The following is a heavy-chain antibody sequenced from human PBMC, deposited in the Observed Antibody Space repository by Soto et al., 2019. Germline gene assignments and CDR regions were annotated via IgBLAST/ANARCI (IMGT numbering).Heavy chain of an antibody. CDR1: GGSISSGDYY. CDR2: IYYSGST. CDR3: ARTGNYYYYGMDV. V-gene: IGHV4-30-4*02. J-gene: IGHJ6*02. Sequence: SETLSLTCTVSGGSISSGDYYWSWIRQPPGKGLEWIGYIYYSGSTYYNPSLKSRVTISVDTSKNQFSLKLSSVTAADTAVYYCARTGNYYYYGMDVWGQGTTVTVSS.